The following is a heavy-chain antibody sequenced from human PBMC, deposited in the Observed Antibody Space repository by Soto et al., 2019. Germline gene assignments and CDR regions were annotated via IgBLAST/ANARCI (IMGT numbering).Heavy chain of an antibody. CDR2: TSYDGTKK. J-gene: IGHJ4*02. CDR3: AKEHYDCVWGNYRSPFDY. V-gene: IGHV3-30*18. Sequence: GGSLRLSCAVSGFPFSSYGMHWVRQAPGKGLEWVAITSYDGTKKNYADSVKGRFTISRDNSNNTLYLQMNSLRGADTAVYFCAKEHYDCVWGNYRSPFDYWGQGTLVTVSS. D-gene: IGHD3-16*02. CDR1: GFPFSSYG.